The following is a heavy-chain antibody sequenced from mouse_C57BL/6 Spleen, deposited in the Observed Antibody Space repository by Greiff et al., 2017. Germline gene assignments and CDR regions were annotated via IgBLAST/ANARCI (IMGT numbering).Heavy chain of an antibody. J-gene: IGHJ2*01. V-gene: IGHV1-59*01. CDR2: IDPSDSYT. CDR1: GYTFTSYW. Sequence: QVQLQQPGAELVRPGTSVKLSCKASGYTFTSYWMHWVKQRPGQGLEWIGVIDPSDSYTNYNQKFKGKATLTVDTSSSTAYMQLSSLTSEDSAVYYCARGISSYYYGSSLYYFDYWGQGTTLTVSS. CDR3: ARGISSYYYGSSLYYFDY. D-gene: IGHD1-1*01.